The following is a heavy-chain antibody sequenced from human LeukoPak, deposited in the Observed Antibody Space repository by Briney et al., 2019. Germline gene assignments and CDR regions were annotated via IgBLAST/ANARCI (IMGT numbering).Heavy chain of an antibody. CDR1: GGSISSSNW. Sequence: SGTLSLTCAVSGGSISSSNWWSWVRQPPGKGLEWIGEIYHSGSTNYNPSLKSRITISVDKSKNQFSLKLSSVTAADTAVYYCARAGQGITMVRGVIQAFDIWGQGTMVTVSS. CDR2: IYHSGST. CDR3: ARAGQGITMVRGVIQAFDI. V-gene: IGHV4-4*02. D-gene: IGHD3-10*01. J-gene: IGHJ3*02.